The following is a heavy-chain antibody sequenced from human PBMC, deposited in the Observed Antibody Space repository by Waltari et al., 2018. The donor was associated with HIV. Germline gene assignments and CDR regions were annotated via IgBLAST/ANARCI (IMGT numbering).Heavy chain of an antibody. D-gene: IGHD3-10*01. J-gene: IGHJ6*02. Sequence: QVQLVQSGTEVKKPGSSVKVSCKTSGGTYITYDLSWVRQAPGKGLEWMGKITPILSVPNYAQKFQGRITITAYKSTRTAYMELTSLRSDDTAVYYCAREGGVSFPGAMDVWGQGTTITVSS. CDR3: AREGGVSFPGAMDV. V-gene: IGHV1-69*04. CDR1: GGTYITYD. CDR2: ITPILSVP.